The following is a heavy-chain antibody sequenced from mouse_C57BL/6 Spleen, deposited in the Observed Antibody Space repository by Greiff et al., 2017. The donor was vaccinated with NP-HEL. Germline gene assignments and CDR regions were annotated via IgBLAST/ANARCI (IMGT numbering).Heavy chain of an antibody. Sequence: QVQLKESGAELARPGASVKLSCKASGYTFTSYGISWVKQRTGQGLEWIGEIYPRSGNTYYNEKFKGKATLTADKSSSTAYMELRSLTSEDSAVYFCARQDPHYYGRSADYFDYWGQGTTLTVSS. CDR3: ARQDPHYYGRSADYFDY. J-gene: IGHJ2*01. CDR2: IYPRSGNT. V-gene: IGHV1-81*01. CDR1: GYTFTSYG. D-gene: IGHD1-1*01.